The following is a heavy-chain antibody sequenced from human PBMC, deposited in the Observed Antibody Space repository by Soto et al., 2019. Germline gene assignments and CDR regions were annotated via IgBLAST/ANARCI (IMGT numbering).Heavy chain of an antibody. J-gene: IGHJ3*02. Sequence: PGGSLRLSCAASGFTFSSYWMSWVRQAPGRGLEWMANIKYDGSEKYYVDSVKGRLTISRDNAKNSLYLQMNSLRAEDTAVYYCAEAPTDDFDWLLSGAFDIWGQGTMVTVSS. D-gene: IGHD3-9*01. V-gene: IGHV3-7*03. CDR3: AEAPTDDFDWLLSGAFDI. CDR2: IKYDGSEK. CDR1: GFTFSSYW.